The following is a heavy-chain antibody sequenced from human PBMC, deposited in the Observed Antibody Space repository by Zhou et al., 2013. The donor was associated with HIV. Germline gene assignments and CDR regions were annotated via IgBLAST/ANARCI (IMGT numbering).Heavy chain of an antibody. Sequence: QVQLVQSGAEVKKPGSSVKVSCKTSGGSFSSYAMNWVRQAPGQGLEWMGRIIPMFGTVNYTQKFQGRVTITADESTKTAYTELSSLRSDDTAVYYCASCSSTSCGYYYYGMDVWGQGTTVTVSS. V-gene: IGHV1-69*13. CDR1: GGSFSSYA. D-gene: IGHD2-2*01. CDR2: IIPMFGTV. J-gene: IGHJ6*02. CDR3: ASCSSTSCGYYYYGMDV.